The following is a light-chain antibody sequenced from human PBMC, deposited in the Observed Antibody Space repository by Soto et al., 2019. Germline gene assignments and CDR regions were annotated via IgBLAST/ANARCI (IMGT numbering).Light chain of an antibody. Sequence: QSALAQPPSVSAAPGQKVTISCSGSSSNIGNNYVSWYQQLPGTAPKLLIYDNNKRPSGIPDRFSGSKSGTSATLSITGLQTGDEADYYCGTWDSSLSAVVFGGGTQLTVL. CDR1: SSNIGNNY. J-gene: IGLJ2*01. V-gene: IGLV1-51*01. CDR2: DNN. CDR3: GTWDSSLSAVV.